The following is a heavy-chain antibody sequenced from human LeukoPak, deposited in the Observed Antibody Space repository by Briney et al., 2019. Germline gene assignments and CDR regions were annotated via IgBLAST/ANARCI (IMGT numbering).Heavy chain of an antibody. Sequence: SETLSLTCAVYGGSFSGYYWSWIRQPPGKGLEWIGEINHSGSTNYNPSLKSRVTISVDTSKNQFSLKLSSVTAEDTAVYYCARTGSSWDEGAFDIWGQGTMVTVSS. CDR3: ARTGSSWDEGAFDI. V-gene: IGHV4-34*01. J-gene: IGHJ3*02. CDR2: INHSGST. CDR1: GGSFSGYY. D-gene: IGHD6-13*01.